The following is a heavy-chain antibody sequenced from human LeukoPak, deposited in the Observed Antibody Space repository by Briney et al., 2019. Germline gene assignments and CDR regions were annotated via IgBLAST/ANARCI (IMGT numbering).Heavy chain of an antibody. J-gene: IGHJ4*02. CDR1: AFTFSSYA. Sequence: PGGSLRLSCAASAFTFSSYAMSWVRQAPGKGLEWVSAISGSGGSTYYADSVKGRFTISRDNSKNTLYLQMNSLRAEDTAVYYCAKDYYSYGSFYFDYWGQGTLVTVSS. D-gene: IGHD5-18*01. V-gene: IGHV3-23*01. CDR2: ISGSGGST. CDR3: AKDYYSYGSFYFDY.